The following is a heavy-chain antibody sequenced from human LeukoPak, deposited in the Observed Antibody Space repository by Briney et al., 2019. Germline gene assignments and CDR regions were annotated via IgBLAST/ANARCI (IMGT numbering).Heavy chain of an antibody. Sequence: GSLRLSCAASGFTFTGYSMSWVRQAPGKGLEWVSAISGSGGSTYYADSVKGRFTISRDSSKNTLYLQMNSLRAEDTAVYYCAKGRLRYYGSGSLNWGQGTLVTVSS. CDR3: AKGRLRYYGSGSLN. V-gene: IGHV3-23*01. CDR1: GFTFTGYS. D-gene: IGHD3-10*01. J-gene: IGHJ4*02. CDR2: ISGSGGST.